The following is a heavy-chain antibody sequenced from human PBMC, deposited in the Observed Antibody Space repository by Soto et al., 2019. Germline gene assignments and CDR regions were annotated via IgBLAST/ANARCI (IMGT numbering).Heavy chain of an antibody. Sequence: GSLRLSCAASGFTFSSYGMHWVRQAPGKGLEWVAVISYDGSNKYYADSVKGRFTISRDNSKNTLYLQMNSLRAEDTAVYYCARGHIVVVPDGGDYYGMDAWGQGTTVTVSS. CDR2: ISYDGSNK. CDR1: GFTFSSYG. CDR3: ARGHIVVVPDGGDYYGMDA. V-gene: IGHV3-30*03. D-gene: IGHD2-2*01. J-gene: IGHJ6*02.